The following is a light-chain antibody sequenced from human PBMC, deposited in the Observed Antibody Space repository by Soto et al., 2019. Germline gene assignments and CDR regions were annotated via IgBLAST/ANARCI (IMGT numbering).Light chain of an antibody. J-gene: IGKJ1*01. CDR3: MQPLHTPWT. Sequence: DIVMTQSPLSLPVTPGEPASISCRSSQSLLHSNGYNYLDWYLQKSGQSPQLLIYLGSTRASGVPDRFNGSVSGTDFTLKIRRVEAEDVGVYYCMQPLHTPWTFGQGTKVEIK. CDR2: LGS. V-gene: IGKV2-28*01. CDR1: QSLLHSNGYNY.